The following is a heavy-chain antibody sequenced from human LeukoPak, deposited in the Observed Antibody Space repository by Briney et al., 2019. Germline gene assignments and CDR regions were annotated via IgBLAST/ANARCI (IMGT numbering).Heavy chain of an antibody. CDR2: ISGSGGST. CDR1: GFTFSSYA. Sequence: GGSLRLSCAASGFTFSSYAMSWVRQAPGKGLEWVSAISGSGGSTYYADSVKGRFTISRDNSKNTLYLQMNSLRAEDTAVYFCARVFYDTSDYHLYYFDYWGQGTLVTVSS. J-gene: IGHJ4*02. V-gene: IGHV3-23*01. CDR3: ARVFYDTSDYHLYYFDY. D-gene: IGHD3-22*01.